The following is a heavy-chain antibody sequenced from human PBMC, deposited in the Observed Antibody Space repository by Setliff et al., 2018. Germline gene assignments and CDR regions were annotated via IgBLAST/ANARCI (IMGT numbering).Heavy chain of an antibody. Sequence: PGGSLRLSCAASGFTFNNFAMHWVRQAPGKGLEWVAVIWFDGSKEFYADSVKGRFAISRDNPKNTLYLQINSLRDEDTAVYYCAKEMTTYSGFDCWGQGTLVTVSS. D-gene: IGHD4-17*01. J-gene: IGHJ4*02. CDR1: GFTFNNFA. V-gene: IGHV3-33*03. CDR3: AKEMTTYSGFDC. CDR2: IWFDGSKE.